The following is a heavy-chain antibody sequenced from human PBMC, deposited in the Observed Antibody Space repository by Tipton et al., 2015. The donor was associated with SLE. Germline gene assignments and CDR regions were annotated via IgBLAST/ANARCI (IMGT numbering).Heavy chain of an antibody. Sequence: SLRLSCATSGFTFRSYSMHWVRQAPGEGLEWVAFMHYGGVNKFYADSVKGRFTISRDKSENMVYLQMNSLRAEDTAVYFCAKASPGVYLVYWGQGPLVPVSS. CDR3: AKASPGVYLVY. D-gene: IGHD7-27*01. CDR2: MHYGGVNK. J-gene: IGHJ4*02. V-gene: IGHV3-30*02. CDR1: GFTFRSYS.